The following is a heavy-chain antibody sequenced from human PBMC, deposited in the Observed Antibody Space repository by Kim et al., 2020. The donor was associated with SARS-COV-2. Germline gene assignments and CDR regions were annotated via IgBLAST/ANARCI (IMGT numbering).Heavy chain of an antibody. V-gene: IGHV4-31*03. D-gene: IGHD5-12*01. CDR2: IYYSGST. CDR1: GGSISSGGYY. CDR3: ARDGVEMATIGVGAFDI. J-gene: IGHJ3*02. Sequence: SETLSLTCTVSGGSISSGGYYWSWIRQHPGKGLEWIGYIYYSGSTYYNPSLKSRVTISVDTSKNQFSLKLSSVTAADTAVYYCARDGVEMATIGVGAFDIWGQGTMVTVSS.